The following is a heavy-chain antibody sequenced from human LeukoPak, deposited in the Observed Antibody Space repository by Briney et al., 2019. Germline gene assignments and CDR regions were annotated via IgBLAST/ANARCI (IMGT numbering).Heavy chain of an antibody. CDR2: INHSGST. Sequence: SETLSLTCAVSGGSLSGYYWSWIRQPPGKGLEWIGEINHSGSTNYNPSLKSRVTISVDTSKNQFSLKLSSVTAADTAVCYCAGSMITFGGVIANYWGQGTLVTVSS. CDR1: GGSLSGYY. CDR3: AGSMITFGGVIANY. D-gene: IGHD3-16*02. V-gene: IGHV4-34*01. J-gene: IGHJ4*02.